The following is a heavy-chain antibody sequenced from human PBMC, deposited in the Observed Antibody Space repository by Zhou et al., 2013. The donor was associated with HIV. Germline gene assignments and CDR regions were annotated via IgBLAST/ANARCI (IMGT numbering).Heavy chain of an antibody. D-gene: IGHD2-15*01. J-gene: IGHJ2*01. CDR3: ARDQGCSGCEGGYWYFDL. Sequence: QVQLVQSGAEVKKPGSSVMVSCKASGGTFSSYAISWVRQAPGQGLEWMGRIVPILGITNYAQKFQGRVTITADTSTSTGYMDLSSLRSEDTAVYYCARDQGCSGCEGGYWYFDLWGRGTLVTVSS. CDR2: IVPILGIT. CDR1: GGTFSSYA. V-gene: IGHV1-69*04.